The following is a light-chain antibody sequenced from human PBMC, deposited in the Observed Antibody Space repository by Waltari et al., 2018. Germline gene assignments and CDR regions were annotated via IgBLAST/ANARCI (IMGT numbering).Light chain of an antibody. CDR3: CSYAGSYTWV. V-gene: IGLV2-11*01. J-gene: IGLJ3*02. CDR2: DVT. Sequence: SALTQPRSVSGSPGQSVTISCTGTTNDLGSYNYVSWYQQHPGKAPKLIILDVTKRLSGVPARLSGSKSGNTASLTISGLRAEDEAEYYCCSYAGSYTWVFGGGTKLTVV. CDR1: TNDLGSYNY.